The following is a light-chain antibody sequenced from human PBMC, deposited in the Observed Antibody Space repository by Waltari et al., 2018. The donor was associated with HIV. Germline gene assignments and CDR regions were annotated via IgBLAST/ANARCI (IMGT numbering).Light chain of an antibody. V-gene: IGLV3-10*01. CDR3: YSTDSSGNF. CDR1: ALPDKY. J-gene: IGLJ2*01. CDR2: EDN. Sequence: SYELTQPPSVSVSPGHTARITCSGDALPDKYTYWYQQKSGQDPVLVIYEDNKRPPGIPERFSGSASGTMAILVLSGAQVEDEADYYCYSTDSSGNFFGGGTKLTVL.